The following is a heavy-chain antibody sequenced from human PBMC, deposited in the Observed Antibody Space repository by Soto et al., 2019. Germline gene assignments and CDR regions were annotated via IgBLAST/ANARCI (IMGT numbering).Heavy chain of an antibody. CDR3: ARLRFLEWLLDAFDI. CDR2: IYPGDSDT. J-gene: IGHJ3*02. D-gene: IGHD3-3*01. CDR1: GYSFTSYW. V-gene: IGHV5-51*01. Sequence: PGESLKISCKCSGYSFTSYWIGWVRQMPGKGLEWMGIIYPGDSDTRYSPSFQGQVTISADKSISTAYLQWSSLKASDTAMYYCARLRFLEWLLDAFDIWGQGTMVTVSS.